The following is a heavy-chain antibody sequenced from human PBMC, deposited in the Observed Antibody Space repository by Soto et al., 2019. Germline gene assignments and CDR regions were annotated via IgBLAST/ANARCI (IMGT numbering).Heavy chain of an antibody. Sequence: GGSLRLSCAASGFPFSTTGMSWVRQAPGKGLEWVSTIDGSGEGTYYADFVKGWVTMTWDTSISTAYMELTRLKSDDAAVYYCARDPYGDYYFDYWGQGTLVTVSS. CDR3: ARDPYGDYYFDY. CDR2: IDGSGEGT. J-gene: IGHJ4*02. V-gene: IGHV3-23*01. CDR1: GFPFSTTG. D-gene: IGHD4-17*01.